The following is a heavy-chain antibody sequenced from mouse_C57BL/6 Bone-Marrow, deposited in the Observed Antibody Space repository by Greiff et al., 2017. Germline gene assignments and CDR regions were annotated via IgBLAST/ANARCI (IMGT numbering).Heavy chain of an antibody. CDR2: MHPNGGSP. J-gene: IGHJ4*01. V-gene: IGHV1-64*01. D-gene: IGHD2-4*01. CDR1: GYTFTNYW. CDR3: ARYYDDDDYTMDY. Sequence: VQLQQPGAELVKPGASVKLSCKASGYTFTNYWMHWVKQRPGQGLEWIGMMHPNGGSPDYNEKFKSEATLSVDKSSRTAFMELSSLTSEDSAVYYGARYYDDDDYTMDYWGQGTSVTVSS.